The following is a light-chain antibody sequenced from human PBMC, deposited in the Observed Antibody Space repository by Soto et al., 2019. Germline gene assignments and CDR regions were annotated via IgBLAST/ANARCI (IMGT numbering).Light chain of an antibody. CDR2: EGS. Sequence: QSALTQPASVSGSPGQSITISCTGTSSDVGSYNLVSWHQQHPGKAPKLMIYEGSKRPSGVSNRFSGSKSGNTASLTISGLQAEDEADYYCCSYAGSSTFLYVFGTGTKVTVL. CDR3: CSYAGSSTFLYV. V-gene: IGLV2-23*03. J-gene: IGLJ1*01. CDR1: SSDVGSYNL.